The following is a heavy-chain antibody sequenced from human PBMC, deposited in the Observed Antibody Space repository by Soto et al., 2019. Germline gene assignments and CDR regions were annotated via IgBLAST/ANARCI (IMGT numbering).Heavy chain of an antibody. CDR3: AKVSRITMIVVPLGLYFDY. V-gene: IGHV3-23*01. D-gene: IGHD3-22*01. Sequence: HPGGSLRLSCAASGFTFSSYAMSWVRQAPGKGLEWVSAISGSGGSTYYADSVKGRFTISRDNSKNTLYLQMNSLRAEDTAVYYCAKVSRITMIVVPLGLYFDYWGQGTLVTVSS. CDR2: ISGSGGST. CDR1: GFTFSSYA. J-gene: IGHJ4*02.